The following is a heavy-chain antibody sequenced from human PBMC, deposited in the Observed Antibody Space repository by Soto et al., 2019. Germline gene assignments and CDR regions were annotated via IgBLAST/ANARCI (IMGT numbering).Heavy chain of an antibody. J-gene: IGHJ4*02. CDR3: AKRGITIFGVVVPHLDY. D-gene: IGHD3-3*01. V-gene: IGHV3-23*01. Sequence: GVLRLSCAASGFTFSSYAMSWVRQAPGKGLEWVSAISGSGGSTYYADSVKGRFTISRDNSKNTLYLQMNSLRAEDTAVYYCAKRGITIFGVVVPHLDYWGQGTLVTVSS. CDR2: ISGSGGST. CDR1: GFTFSSYA.